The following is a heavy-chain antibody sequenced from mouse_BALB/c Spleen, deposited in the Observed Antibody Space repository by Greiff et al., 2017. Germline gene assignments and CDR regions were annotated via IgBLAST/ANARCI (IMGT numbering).Heavy chain of an antibody. CDR2: ISSGSSTI. J-gene: IGHJ2*01. CDR3: ARSHYYGFDY. D-gene: IGHD1-2*01. Sequence: EVQLMESGGGLVQPGGSRKLSCAASGFTFSSFGMHWVRQAPEKGLEWVAYISSGSSTIYYADTVKGRFTISRDNPKNTLFLQMTSLRSEDTAMYYCARSHYYGFDYWGQGTTLTVSA. CDR1: GFTFSSFG. V-gene: IGHV5-17*02.